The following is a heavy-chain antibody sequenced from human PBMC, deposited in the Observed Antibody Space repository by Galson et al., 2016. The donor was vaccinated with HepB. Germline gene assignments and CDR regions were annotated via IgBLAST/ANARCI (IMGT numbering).Heavy chain of an antibody. CDR3: ARGGGSNGYYYGLDY. CDR2: IYSSGTT. D-gene: IGHD3-22*01. CDR1: GDSMNSGAYY. V-gene: IGHV4-31*03. Sequence: TLSLTCTVSGDSMNSGAYYWTWVRQVPGKGLEWIGYIYSSGTTYQDPSLESRVSLSLDTSQNQMSLKMTSVTAADTAVYYCARGGGSNGYYYGLDYWGEGTLVTVSS. J-gene: IGHJ4*02.